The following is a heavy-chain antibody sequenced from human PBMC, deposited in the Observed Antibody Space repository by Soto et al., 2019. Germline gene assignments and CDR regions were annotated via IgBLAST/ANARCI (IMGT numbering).Heavy chain of an antibody. CDR2: IYHSGST. CDR1: GRSISSGGYS. J-gene: IGHJ5*02. Sequence: SETLSLTCAVSGRSISSGGYSWSWIRQPPGKGLKWIGYIYHSGSTYYNPSLKSRVTISVDRSKNQFSLKLSSVTAADTAVYYCARVPDRWGQGTLVT. CDR3: ARVPDR. V-gene: IGHV4-30-2*01. D-gene: IGHD2-2*01.